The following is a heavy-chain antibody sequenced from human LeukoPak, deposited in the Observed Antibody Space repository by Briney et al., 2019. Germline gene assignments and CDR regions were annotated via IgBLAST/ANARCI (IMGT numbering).Heavy chain of an antibody. D-gene: IGHD5-18*01. CDR1: GGSISSYY. CDR2: IYYSGST. CDR3: ARWDSYGYRGLDY. J-gene: IGHJ4*02. Sequence: PSETLSLTCTVSGGSISSYYWSWIRQPPGKGLEWIGYIYYSGSTNYNPSLKSRVTISVDTSKNQFSLKLSSVTAADTAVYYCARWDSYGYRGLDYWGQGPRVTVSS. V-gene: IGHV4-59*01.